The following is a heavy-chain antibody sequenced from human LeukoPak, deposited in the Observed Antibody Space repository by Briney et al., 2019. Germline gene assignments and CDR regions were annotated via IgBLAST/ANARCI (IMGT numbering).Heavy chain of an antibody. V-gene: IGHV1-8*01. Sequence: ASVKVSCKASGYTFTSYDINWVRQATGQGLEWMGWMNPNSGNTGYAQKFQGRVIMTRNTSISTAYMELSSLRSEDTAVYYCARRIAVAGTDYYYYMDVWGKGTTVTVSS. J-gene: IGHJ6*03. CDR2: MNPNSGNT. CDR1: GYTFTSYD. CDR3: ARRIAVAGTDYYYYMDV. D-gene: IGHD6-19*01.